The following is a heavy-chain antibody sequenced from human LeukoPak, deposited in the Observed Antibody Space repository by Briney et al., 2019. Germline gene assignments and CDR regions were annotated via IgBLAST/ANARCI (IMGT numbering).Heavy chain of an antibody. CDR3: AKEGYCSGGSCYLSMDV. V-gene: IGHV3-23*01. D-gene: IGHD2-15*01. CDR2: ISGSGGST. CDR1: GFTFSSYA. J-gene: IGHJ6*02. Sequence: GGSLRLSCAVSGFTFSSYAMSWVRQAPGKGLEWVSAISGSGGSTYYADSVEGRFTISRDNSKNTLYLQMNSLRAEDTAVYYCAKEGYCSGGSCYLSMDVWGQGTTVTVSS.